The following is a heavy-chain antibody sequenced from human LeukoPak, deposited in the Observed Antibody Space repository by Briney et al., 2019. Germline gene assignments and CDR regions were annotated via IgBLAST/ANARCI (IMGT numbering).Heavy chain of an antibody. CDR1: GFTFSDYG. Sequence: GGSLRLSCAAAGFTFSDYGMNWVRQAPGKGLEWVSGISGSGISTYYADSVKGRFTISRDNSKNTLYLQMNSLTVEDTAVYYCAKSWNYYDSSGDDALDIWGQGTMVTVSS. V-gene: IGHV3-23*01. CDR2: ISGSGIST. D-gene: IGHD3-22*01. CDR3: AKSWNYYDSSGDDALDI. J-gene: IGHJ3*02.